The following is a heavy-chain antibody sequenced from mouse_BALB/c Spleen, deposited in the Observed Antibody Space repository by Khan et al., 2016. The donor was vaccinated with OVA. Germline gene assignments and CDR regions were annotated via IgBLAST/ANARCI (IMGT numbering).Heavy chain of an antibody. V-gene: IGHV1-4*01. CDR3: VRDGAYHRNDGWFAY. Sequence: VQLKQSGAELARPGASVKMSCKASGYTFTSYTIHWIKKRPGQGLEWIGYINPSNGYTNYYQKFKDKATLTTDKSSTTAYLQLSSLTSDDSAVYNCVRDGAYHRNDGWFAYWGQGTLVTVSA. CDR1: GYTFTSYT. CDR2: INPSNGYT. J-gene: IGHJ3*01. D-gene: IGHD2-14*01.